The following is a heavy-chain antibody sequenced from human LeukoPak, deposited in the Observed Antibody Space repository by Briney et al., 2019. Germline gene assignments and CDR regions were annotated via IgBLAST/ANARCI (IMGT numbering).Heavy chain of an antibody. CDR3: ARGGRTAQFDY. V-gene: IGHV3-53*01. CDR2: IYSGGST. Sequence: PGGSLRLSCAASGFTVSSNYMSWVRQAPGKGLEWVSVIYSGGSTYYADSVKGRFTISRDNSENTLYLQMNSLRAEDTAVYYCARGGRTAQFDYWGQGTLVTVSS. D-gene: IGHD2-15*01. CDR1: GFTVSSNY. J-gene: IGHJ4*02.